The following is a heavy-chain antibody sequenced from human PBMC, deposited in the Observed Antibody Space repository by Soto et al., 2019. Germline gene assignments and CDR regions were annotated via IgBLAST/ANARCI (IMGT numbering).Heavy chain of an antibody. Sequence: GGSLRLSCAAPGFSFSSYAVSWVRQAPGKGLEWVSVFDGSVGHTYYTNSVKGRFTISNDNSKNTLFLQMNSLKAEDTAVYFCAKHLQYDSCWPLHYWGQGTLVTVSS. D-gene: IGHD6-19*01. CDR3: AKHLQYDSCWPLHY. CDR2: FDGSVGHT. CDR1: GFSFSSYA. V-gene: IGHV3-23*01. J-gene: IGHJ4*02.